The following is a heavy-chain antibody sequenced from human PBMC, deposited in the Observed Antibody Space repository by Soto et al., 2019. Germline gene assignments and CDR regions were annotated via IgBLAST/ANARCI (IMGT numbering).Heavy chain of an antibody. CDR3: AKSYYDYVWGSYRPYYFDY. CDR2: ISGSGGST. J-gene: IGHJ4*02. V-gene: IGHV3-23*01. CDR1: GFTFSSYA. D-gene: IGHD3-16*02. Sequence: EVQLLESGGGLVQPGGSLRLSCAASGFTFSSYAMSWVRQAPGKGLEWVSAISGSGGSTYYADSVKGRFTISRDNSKNTLHLQMSSLRAEDTAVYYCAKSYYDYVWGSYRPYYFDYWGQGTLVTVSS.